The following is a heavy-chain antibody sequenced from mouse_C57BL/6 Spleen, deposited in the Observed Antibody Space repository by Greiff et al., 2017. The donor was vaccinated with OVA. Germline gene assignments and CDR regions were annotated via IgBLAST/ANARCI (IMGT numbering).Heavy chain of an antibody. CDR3: ARKITTVVGGDYFDD. Sequence: QVQLKESGAELVRPGASVKMSCKASGYTFTSYNMNWVKQTPRQGLEWIGAIYPGNGDTSYNQKFKGKATLTVDKSSSTAYMQLSSLTSEDSAVDFCARKITTVVGGDYFDDWGQGTTLTVSS. D-gene: IGHD1-1*01. J-gene: IGHJ2*01. CDR2: IYPGNGDT. CDR1: GYTFTSYN. V-gene: IGHV1-12*01.